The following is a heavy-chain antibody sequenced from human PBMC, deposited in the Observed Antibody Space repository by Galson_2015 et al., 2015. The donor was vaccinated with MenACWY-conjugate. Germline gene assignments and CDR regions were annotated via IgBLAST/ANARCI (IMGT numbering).Heavy chain of an antibody. CDR3: ARHPPGGRGMDV. CDR2: IDPVDSNT. J-gene: IGHJ6*02. CDR1: GYSFTNYW. Sequence: QSGAEVKKPGESLTISCKGTGYSFTNYWIAWVRQMPGKGLEWMGLIDPVDSNTRYNPSFQGQVTISADKSISTAYLQWTSLRASDTAMYYCARHPPGGRGMDVWGQGTTVTVSS. D-gene: IGHD1-26*01. V-gene: IGHV5-51*01.